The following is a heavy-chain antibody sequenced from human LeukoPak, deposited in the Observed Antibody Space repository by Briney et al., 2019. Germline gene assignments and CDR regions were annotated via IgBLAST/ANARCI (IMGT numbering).Heavy chain of an antibody. Sequence: ALVKVSCKASGYTFIRYDMSWVRQATGQGLEWMGWMNPNSGNTDYAQKFQGRVTITRNTSISTVYMELSSLRSEDTAVYYCARVKPDYYYYMDVWGKGTTVTVSS. V-gene: IGHV1-8*01. CDR1: GYTFIRYD. D-gene: IGHD1-14*01. CDR2: MNPNSGNT. J-gene: IGHJ6*03. CDR3: ARVKPDYYYYMDV.